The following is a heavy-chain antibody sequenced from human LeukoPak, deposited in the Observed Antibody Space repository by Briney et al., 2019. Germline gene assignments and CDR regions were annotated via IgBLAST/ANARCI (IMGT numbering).Heavy chain of an antibody. CDR1: GGSFSGYY. D-gene: IGHD3-10*01. Sequence: SETLSLTCAVYGGSFSGYYWSWIRQPPGKGLEWIGEINHSGSTNYNPSLKSRVTISVDTSKNQFSLKLSSVTAADTAVYFCARGGYYGSGNDFRFDPWGQGTLVTVSS. CDR3: ARGGYYGSGNDFRFDP. V-gene: IGHV4-34*01. J-gene: IGHJ5*02. CDR2: INHSGST.